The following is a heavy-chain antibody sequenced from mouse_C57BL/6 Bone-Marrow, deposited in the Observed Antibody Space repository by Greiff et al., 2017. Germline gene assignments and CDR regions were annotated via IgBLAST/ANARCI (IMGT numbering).Heavy chain of an antibody. CDR2: IHPSDSAT. D-gene: IGHD2-2*01. J-gene: IGHJ2*01. CDR1: GYSFTSYC. Sequence: VQLQQSGPELVKPGASVKVSCKASGYSFTSYCMHWVKQSNGQGLEWIGRIHPSDSATNSNQKFKGKATLTVDKSSSTAYMQLSSLTSEDSAVYYYALGNGYYLDYLGQGTTLAVSS. V-gene: IGHV1-74*01. CDR3: ALGNGYYLDY.